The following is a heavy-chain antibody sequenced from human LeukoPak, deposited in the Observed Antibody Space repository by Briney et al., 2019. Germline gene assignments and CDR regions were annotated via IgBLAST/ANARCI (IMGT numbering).Heavy chain of an antibody. CDR3: AIYDSKGGTTDY. CDR1: GFTFSSYS. J-gene: IGHJ4*02. V-gene: IGHV3-21*01. CDR2: ISSSSYI. D-gene: IGHD3-22*01. Sequence: GGSLRLSCAASGFTFSSYSMNWVRQAPGKGLEWVSSISSSSYIYYADSVKGRFTISRDNAKNSLYLQMNSLRAEDTAVYYCAIYDSKGGTTDYWGQGTLVTVSS.